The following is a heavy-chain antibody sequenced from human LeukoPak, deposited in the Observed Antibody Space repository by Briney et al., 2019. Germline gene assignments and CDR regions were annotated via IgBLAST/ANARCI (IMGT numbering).Heavy chain of an antibody. CDR1: GGSISSTSHY. CDR3: ARAKAAAGSRLVWFDP. V-gene: IGHV4-39*07. CDR2: IYYSGNT. Sequence: SETLSLTCTVSGGSISSTSHYWCWIRQPPGKGLEWIGNIYYSGNTNNNPSLKSRVTISLDTSKNQLSLRLSSVTAADTAVYYCARAKAAAGSRLVWFDPWGQGTLVTVSS. D-gene: IGHD6-13*01. J-gene: IGHJ5*02.